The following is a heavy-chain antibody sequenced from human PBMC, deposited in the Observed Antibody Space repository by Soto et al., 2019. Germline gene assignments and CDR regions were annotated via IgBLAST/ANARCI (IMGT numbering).Heavy chain of an antibody. D-gene: IGHD2-2*01. CDR1: GFTFSSYG. CDR3: AKDFSSPGYYYYYYMDV. V-gene: IGHV3-30*18. Sequence: GSLRLSCAASGFTFSSYGMHWVRQAPGKGLEWVAVISYDGSNKYYADSVKGRFTISRDNSKNPLYLQMNSLRAEDTAVFYCAKDFSSPGYYYYYYMDVWGKGTTVTVSS. CDR2: ISYDGSNK. J-gene: IGHJ6*03.